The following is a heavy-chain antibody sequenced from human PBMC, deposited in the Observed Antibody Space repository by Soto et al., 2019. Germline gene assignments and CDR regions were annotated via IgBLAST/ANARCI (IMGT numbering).Heavy chain of an antibody. D-gene: IGHD4-17*01. Sequence: QVQLVQSGAEVKKPGASVKVSCKASGYTFTSYYMHWVRQAPGQGLEWMGIINPSGGSTSYAQKCQGRVTMTRDTSTSTVYMELSSLRSEDTAVYYCARYDYGGNAWDYWGQGTLVTVSS. CDR1: GYTFTSYY. CDR2: INPSGGST. J-gene: IGHJ4*02. CDR3: ARYDYGGNAWDY. V-gene: IGHV1-46*01.